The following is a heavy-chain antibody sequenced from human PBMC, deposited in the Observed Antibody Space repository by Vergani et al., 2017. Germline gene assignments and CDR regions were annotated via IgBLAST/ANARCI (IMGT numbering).Heavy chain of an antibody. V-gene: IGHV6-1*01. CDR2: TYYRSKWYY. CDR3: ARGYYRYHDGTGYWEFDY. D-gene: IGHD3-22*01. CDR1: GDSVSSNSAA. J-gene: IGHJ4*02. Sequence: QVQLQQSGPGLVKPSQTLSLTCAISGDSVSSNSAAWNWIRKSPSRGLEWLGRTYYRSKWYYDYAVSVKSRIIISPDTSKNQFSLQLNSVTPEDTAVYYCARGYYRYHDGTGYWEFDYWGQGTLVTVSS.